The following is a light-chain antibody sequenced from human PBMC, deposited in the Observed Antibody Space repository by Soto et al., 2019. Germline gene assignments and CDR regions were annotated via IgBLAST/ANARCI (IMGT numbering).Light chain of an antibody. CDR2: DVS. Sequence: QSVLTQPRSVSGSPGQSVTISCTGTSSDVGCYNYVSWYQEQPGKAPKLMIYDVSKRPSGVPDRFSGSKSGNTASLTISGLQAEDEADYYCCSYAGSYSYVFGTGTKVTVL. CDR1: SSDVGCYNY. CDR3: CSYAGSYSYV. J-gene: IGLJ1*01. V-gene: IGLV2-11*01.